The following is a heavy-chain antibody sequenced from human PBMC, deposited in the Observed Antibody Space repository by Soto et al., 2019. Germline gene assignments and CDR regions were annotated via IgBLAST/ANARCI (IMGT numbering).Heavy chain of an antibody. Sequence: QLQLQESGPGLVKPSETLSLTCTVSGGSLSSSSYYWGWIRQPPGKGLEGIGSIYYSGSTYYNPSLKSRVTISVDTSKNPFSLKLRSVTAADTAVYYCANHKYQSSGPSAYWGQGTLVTVSS. D-gene: IGHD3-22*01. J-gene: IGHJ4*02. CDR2: IYYSGST. CDR3: ANHKYQSSGPSAY. CDR1: GGSLSSSSYY. V-gene: IGHV4-39*01.